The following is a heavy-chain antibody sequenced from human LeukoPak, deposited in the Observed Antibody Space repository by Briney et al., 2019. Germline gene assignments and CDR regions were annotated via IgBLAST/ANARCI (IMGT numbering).Heavy chain of an antibody. CDR2: ISYDGSNK. D-gene: IGHD1-26*01. CDR1: GFTFSSYA. J-gene: IGHJ4*02. CDR3: AKDYGGATFIDY. V-gene: IGHV3-30-3*01. Sequence: GGSLGLSCAASGFTFSSYAMHWVRQAPGKGLEWLAVISYDGSNKYYADSVKGRFTISRDNSKNTLYLQMNSLRAEDTAVYYCAKDYGGATFIDYWGQGTLVTVSS.